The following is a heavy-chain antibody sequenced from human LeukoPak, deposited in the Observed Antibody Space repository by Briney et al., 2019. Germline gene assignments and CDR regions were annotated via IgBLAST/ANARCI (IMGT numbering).Heavy chain of an antibody. V-gene: IGHV4-39*01. CDR3: ARQGIVENWFDP. CDR2: IYYSGST. D-gene: IGHD3-22*01. J-gene: IGHJ5*02. Sequence: SETLSLTCTVSGGSISSSSYYWGWIRQPPGKGLEWIGSIYYSGSTYYNPSLKSRVTISVDTSKNQFSLKLSSVTAADTAVYYYARQGIVENWFDPWGQGTLVTVSS. CDR1: GGSISSSSYY.